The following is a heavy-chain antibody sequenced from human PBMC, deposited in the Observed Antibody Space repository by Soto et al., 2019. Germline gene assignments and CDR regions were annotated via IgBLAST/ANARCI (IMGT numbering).Heavy chain of an antibody. CDR3: ARNMGGYGSGSYFY. CDR1: GYTFTSYD. Sequence: QVQLVQSGAEVKKPGASVKVSCQASGYTFTSYDINWVRQATGQGLEWMGKMNPNSGNTDYAQKFQGRVTMTRDTSITTAYMELSSLASEDTAVYYCARNMGGYGSGSYFYLGQGTLVTVSS. V-gene: IGHV1-8*01. D-gene: IGHD3-10*01. CDR2: MNPNSGNT. J-gene: IGHJ4*02.